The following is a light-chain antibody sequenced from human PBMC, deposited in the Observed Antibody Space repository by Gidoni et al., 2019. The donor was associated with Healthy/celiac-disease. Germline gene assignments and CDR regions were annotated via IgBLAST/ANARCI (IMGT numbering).Light chain of an antibody. J-gene: IGLJ2*01. CDR2: DVS. V-gene: IGLV2-14*01. CDR1: SSDVGGYNY. CDR3: SSSTSSSTHVV. Sequence: QSALTQPASVSASPGQSITISCTGTSSDVGGYNYVSWYQQHPGKAPKLMIYDVSNRPSGVSNRFSGSKSGNTASLTISALQAEDEADYYCSSSTSSSTHVVFGGGTKLTVL.